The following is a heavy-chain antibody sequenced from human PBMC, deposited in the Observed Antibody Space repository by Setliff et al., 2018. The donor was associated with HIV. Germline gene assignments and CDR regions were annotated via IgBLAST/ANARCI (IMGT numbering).Heavy chain of an antibody. J-gene: IGHJ4*02. CDR2: MNPNSGNT. D-gene: IGHD6-6*01. CDR1: GYTLTGSD. Sequence: ASVKVSCKASGYTLTGSDINWVRQATGQGLEWLGWMNPNSGNTGYAQKFQGRVTMTRDTSISTAYMELSNLRSEDTAVYYCARRMAARLALEYWGQGPWSPSPQ. CDR3: ARRMAARLALEY. V-gene: IGHV1-8*02.